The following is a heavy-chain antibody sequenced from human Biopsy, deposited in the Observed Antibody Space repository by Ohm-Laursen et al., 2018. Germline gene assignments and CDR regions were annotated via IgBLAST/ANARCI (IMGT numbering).Heavy chain of an antibody. D-gene: IGHD5-12*01. CDR2: IFYSANT. CDR3: ARLGSGDYFPTFFDF. Sequence: TLSLTCSVSGVSINGGRYYWNWIRHHPGKGLVWIGNIFYSANTYYNPSLKSRVTISVDTSKNQFSLKLSSVTAADTVVYYCARLGSGDYFPTFFDFWGQGALVTVSS. CDR1: GVSINGGRYY. J-gene: IGHJ4*02. V-gene: IGHV4-31*03.